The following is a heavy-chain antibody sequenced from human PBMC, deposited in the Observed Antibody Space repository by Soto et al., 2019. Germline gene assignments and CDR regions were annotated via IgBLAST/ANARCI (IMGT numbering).Heavy chain of an antibody. Sequence: QVQLIQFGAEVKKPGASVKVSCEASGYSFTNFHIHWVRQAPGQGLEWMGMIDPSGGVTRDAQRFQGRITMTRDTATSNDYMEMRSLTSEDTAVYYCARDVSGHDNDETIGYYFNHWGQGTLVTVSS. D-gene: IGHD3-22*01. J-gene: IGHJ4*02. CDR2: IDPSGGVT. V-gene: IGHV1-46*01. CDR3: ARDVSGHDNDETIGYYFNH. CDR1: GYSFTNFH.